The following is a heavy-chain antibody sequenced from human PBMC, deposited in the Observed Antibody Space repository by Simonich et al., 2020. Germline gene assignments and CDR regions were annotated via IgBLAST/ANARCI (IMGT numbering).Heavy chain of an antibody. V-gene: IGHV3-7*01. CDR1: VFTFSSYW. J-gene: IGHJ6*03. Sequence: EVQLVESGGGLVQPGGSLRLSCAASVFTFSSYWLSWVRQAPGKGLEWVANIKKEGSKKYYVESVKGRLTISRDNDKNALYLQMNSLRAEDTAVYYCARDGLGTAYYYYMDVWGKGTTVTVSS. CDR3: ARDGLGTAYYYYMDV. CDR2: IKKEGSKK. D-gene: IGHD7-27*01.